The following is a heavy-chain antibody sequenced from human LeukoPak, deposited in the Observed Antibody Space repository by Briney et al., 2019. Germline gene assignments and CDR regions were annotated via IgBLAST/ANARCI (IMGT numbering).Heavy chain of an antibody. CDR1: GGTFSSYA. J-gene: IGHJ5*02. D-gene: IGHD4-17*01. Sequence: GSSVKVSCKASGGTFSSYAISWVRQAPGQGLEWMGRINPNSGGTNYAQKFQGRVTMTRDTSISTAYMELSRLRSDDTAVYYCARVVRAYGAPGFDPWGQGTLVTVSS. V-gene: IGHV1-2*06. CDR2: INPNSGGT. CDR3: ARVVRAYGAPGFDP.